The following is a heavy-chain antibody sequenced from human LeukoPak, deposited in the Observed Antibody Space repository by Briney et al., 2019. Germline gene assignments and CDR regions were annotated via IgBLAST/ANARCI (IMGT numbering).Heavy chain of an antibody. V-gene: IGHV3-30*18. Sequence: GGSLRLSCAASGFTFSSYAMSWVRQAPGKGLEWVAVISYDGSNKYYADSVKGRFTISRDNSKNTLYLQMNSLRAEDTAVYYCAKSPKIWFGELSYWGQGTLVTVSS. CDR2: ISYDGSNK. CDR3: AKSPKIWFGELSY. D-gene: IGHD3-10*01. CDR1: GFTFSSYA. J-gene: IGHJ4*02.